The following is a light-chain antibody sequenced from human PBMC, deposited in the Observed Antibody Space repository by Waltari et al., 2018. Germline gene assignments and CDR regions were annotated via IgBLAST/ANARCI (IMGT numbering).Light chain of an antibody. V-gene: IGKV1-39*01. CDR3: QQTYNLIT. J-gene: IGKJ3*01. CDR1: QRISSY. CDR2: GAS. Sequence: DIQMTQSPSFLSASVGDRVTITCRASQRISSYLNWYQMKPGKAPELLIYGASTVQSGVPSRFSGSGFGTDSTLTISSLQPEDFATYYCQQTYNLITFGPVTKVDLK.